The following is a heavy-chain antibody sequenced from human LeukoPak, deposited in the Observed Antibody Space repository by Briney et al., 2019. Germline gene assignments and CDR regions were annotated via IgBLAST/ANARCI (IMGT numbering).Heavy chain of an antibody. CDR3: ARDLFYGSGSQFDP. D-gene: IGHD3-10*01. Sequence: GGSLRLSCAASGFTFSSYEMNWVRQAPGKGLEWVSYISSSGNTIYYADSVKGRFTISRDNAKNSLYLQMNSLRVEDTAVYYCARDLFYGSGSQFDPRGQGTLVTVSS. CDR1: GFTFSSYE. V-gene: IGHV3-48*03. CDR2: ISSSGNTI. J-gene: IGHJ5*02.